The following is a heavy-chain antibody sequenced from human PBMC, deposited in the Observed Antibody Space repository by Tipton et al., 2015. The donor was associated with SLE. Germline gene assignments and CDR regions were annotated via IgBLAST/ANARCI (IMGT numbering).Heavy chain of an antibody. CDR2: TYTGGNT. CDR3: VVCSPSSCAYFDY. J-gene: IGHJ4*02. Sequence: TLSLTCSVSGDSITSYYWSWFRQSTGRGLEWIGRTYTGGNTKYNPSLESRVTLSADASKAQFSLKLTSVTAADTAVYYCVVCSPSSCAYFDYWGQGRLVTVSS. CDR1: GDSITSYY. D-gene: IGHD2-2*01. V-gene: IGHV4-4*07.